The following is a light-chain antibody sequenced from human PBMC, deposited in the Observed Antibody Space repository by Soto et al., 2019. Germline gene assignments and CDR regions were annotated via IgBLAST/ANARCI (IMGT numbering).Light chain of an antibody. Sequence: ESVLTQSPGTLSLSPGERATLSCRASQSVSGNYIYGSSDRATGIPDRFSGSGSATDFTLTITRVEPEDFAVYYCQQYGSSPPYTFGQGTKLEIK. V-gene: IGKV3-20*01. CDR2: GSS. CDR1: QSVSGNY. CDR3: QQYGSSPPYT. J-gene: IGKJ2*01.